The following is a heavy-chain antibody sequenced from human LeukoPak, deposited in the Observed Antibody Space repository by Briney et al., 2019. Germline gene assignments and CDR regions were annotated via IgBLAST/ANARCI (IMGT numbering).Heavy chain of an antibody. CDR3: AKDQLILGFDI. D-gene: IGHD2-21*01. Sequence: GGSLRLSCAASGFTSSSYAMSWVRQAPGKGLEWVSAISGSGGSTYYADSVKGRFTISRDNSKNTLYLQMSSLRAEDTAVYYCAKDQLILGFDIWGQGTMVTVSS. CDR1: GFTSSSYA. CDR2: ISGSGGST. J-gene: IGHJ3*02. V-gene: IGHV3-23*01.